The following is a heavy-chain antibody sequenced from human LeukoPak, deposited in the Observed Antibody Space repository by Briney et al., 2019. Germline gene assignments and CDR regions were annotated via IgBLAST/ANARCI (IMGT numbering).Heavy chain of an antibody. CDR3: AKDRTWGTASSGWYGDFEH. D-gene: IGHD6-19*01. V-gene: IGHV3-30*18. CDR2: ISYDGSNK. Sequence: GGSLRLSCAASGFTFSSYGMHWVRQAPGKGLEWVAVISYDGSNKYYADSVKGRFTVSRDNSKNPLYLQMNSLRAEEKAVYYCAKDRTWGTASSGWYGDFEHWGQGPLVPVS. J-gene: IGHJ4*02. CDR1: GFTFSSYG.